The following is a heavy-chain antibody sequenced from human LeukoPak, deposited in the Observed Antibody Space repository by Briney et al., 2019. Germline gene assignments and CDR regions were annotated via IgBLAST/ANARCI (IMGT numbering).Heavy chain of an antibody. CDR3: ACYTIFGPIDY. J-gene: IGHJ4*02. D-gene: IGHD3-3*01. Sequence: GESLKISCKGSGYSFTSYWIGWVRQLPGKGLGWMGIFYPGDSDTRYRPSLHDPVTISADNSISTAYLQWSSLKASDTAMYYCACYTIFGPIDYWGQGTLVTVSS. CDR1: GYSFTSYW. CDR2: FYPGDSDT. V-gene: IGHV5-51*01.